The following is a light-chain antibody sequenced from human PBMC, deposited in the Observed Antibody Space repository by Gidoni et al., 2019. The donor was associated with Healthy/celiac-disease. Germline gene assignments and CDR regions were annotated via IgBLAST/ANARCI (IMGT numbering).Light chain of an antibody. Sequence: EIVMTQYPATLSLSPGERATLSCRASQSVSSSYLSWYQQKPGQAPRLLIYGASTRATGIPARFSGSGSGTDLTLTISSLQPEDFAVYYCQQDYNLPLTFGGGTKVEIK. J-gene: IGKJ4*01. V-gene: IGKV3D-7*01. CDR2: GAS. CDR1: QSVSSSY. CDR3: QQDYNLPLT.